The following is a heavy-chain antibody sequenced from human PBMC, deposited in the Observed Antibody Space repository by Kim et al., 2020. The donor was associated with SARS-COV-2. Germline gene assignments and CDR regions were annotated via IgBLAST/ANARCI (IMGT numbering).Heavy chain of an antibody. CDR1: GFTFSSYN. CDR3: ARVSKVAYYYYGMDI. V-gene: IGHV3-21*01. Sequence: GGSLRLSCAASGFTFSSYNMNWVRQAPGKGLEWVSYISSSSSYINYADSVKGRFTISRDNAKNSLYLQMNSLRAEDTAVYYCARVSKVAYYYYGMDIWGQGTTGTVSS. J-gene: IGHJ6*02. CDR2: ISSSSSYI. D-gene: IGHD5-12*01.